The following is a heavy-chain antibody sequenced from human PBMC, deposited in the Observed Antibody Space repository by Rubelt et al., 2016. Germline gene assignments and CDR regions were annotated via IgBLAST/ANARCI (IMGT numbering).Heavy chain of an antibody. V-gene: IGHV3-23*01. Sequence: EVQLLESGGGLVQPGGSLRLSCAASGFTFSSYAMSWVRQAPGKGLEWVSAISGSGGDTFHADSVKGRFTISRDNSKNTLYLQMNSLGAEETAGYYGAKENSGLYFLDDWGQGTLVTVSP. D-gene: IGHD6-19*01. CDR1: GFTFSSYA. CDR3: AKENSGLYFLDD. J-gene: IGHJ4*02. CDR2: ISGSGGDT.